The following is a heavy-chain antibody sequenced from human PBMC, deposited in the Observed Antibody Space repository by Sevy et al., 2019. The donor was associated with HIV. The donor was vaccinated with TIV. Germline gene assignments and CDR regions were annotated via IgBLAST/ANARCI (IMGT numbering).Heavy chain of an antibody. J-gene: IGHJ3*02. CDR2: TYYRSKWYN. Sequence: KQSQTLSLTCAISGDSVSSNSAAWNWIRQSPSRGLEWLGRTYYRSKWYNDYAVSVKSRITINPDTSKNQFSLQLNSVTPEDTAVYYCARGNYYDSSGYYGAFDIWGQGTMVTVSS. V-gene: IGHV6-1*01. CDR1: GDSVSSNSAA. D-gene: IGHD3-22*01. CDR3: ARGNYYDSSGYYGAFDI.